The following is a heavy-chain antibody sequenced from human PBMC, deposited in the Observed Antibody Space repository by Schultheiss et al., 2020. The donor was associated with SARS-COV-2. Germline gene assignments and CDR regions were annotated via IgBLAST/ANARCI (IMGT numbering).Heavy chain of an antibody. CDR3: ARRRRDWYFEL. V-gene: IGHV4-38-2*01. CDR2: IYHSGST. J-gene: IGHJ2*01. CDR1: GYSISSGYY. Sequence: GSLRLSCAVSGYSISSGYYWGWIRQPPGKGLEWIGSIYHSGSTYYNPSLKSRVTISVDTSKNQFSLKLSSVTAADTAVYYCARRRRDWYFELWGRGTLVTVSS.